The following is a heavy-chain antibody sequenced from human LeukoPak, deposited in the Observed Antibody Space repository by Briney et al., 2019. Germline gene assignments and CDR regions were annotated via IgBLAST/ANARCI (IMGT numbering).Heavy chain of an antibody. V-gene: IGHV3-33*01. Sequence: GGSLRLSCATSGFTFSNYGMHWVRQAPGKGLEWVAVIWYDGSNKYYADSVRGRFTISRDNSKNTVYLQMNSLRVEDTAIYYCVRNQGAGISYFDFWGQGTQVTVSS. CDR3: VRNQGAGISYFDF. D-gene: IGHD1-14*01. J-gene: IGHJ4*02. CDR2: IWYDGSNK. CDR1: GFTFSNYG.